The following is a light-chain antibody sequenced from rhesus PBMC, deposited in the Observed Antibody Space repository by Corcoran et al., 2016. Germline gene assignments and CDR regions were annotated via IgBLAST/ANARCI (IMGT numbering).Light chain of an antibody. CDR1: QGIATW. V-gene: IGKV1-21*01. CDR2: KVS. Sequence: DIQMTQSPSSLSVSVGDRVTIACRASQGIATWLTWYQQKPGKAPKPLTYKVSSLQSGVPSRFSGSGSGTDFTLTISSLQPEDFATYFCPRYYLAPWTFGQGTKLEIK. CDR3: PRYYLAPWT. J-gene: IGKJ1*01.